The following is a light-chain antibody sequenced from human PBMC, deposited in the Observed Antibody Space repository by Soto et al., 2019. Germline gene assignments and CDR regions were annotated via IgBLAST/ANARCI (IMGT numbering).Light chain of an antibody. J-gene: IGLJ1*01. V-gene: IGLV2-23*01. Sequence: QSALTQPASVSGSPGQSITISCTGTSSDVGSYNLVSWFQQHPGKAPKLMIYEGNKRPSGVSTRFSGSKSGNTASLTISGLQAEDEADYYCCSYAGSSTYVFGIGTKVTVL. CDR1: SSDVGSYNL. CDR3: CSYAGSSTYV. CDR2: EGN.